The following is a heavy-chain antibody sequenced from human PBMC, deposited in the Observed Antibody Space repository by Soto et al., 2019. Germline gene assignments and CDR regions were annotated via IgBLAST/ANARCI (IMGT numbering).Heavy chain of an antibody. CDR2: ISGSDGST. V-gene: IGHV3-23*01. CDR3: AKEYSSGWYYFDY. CDR1: GFTFSSYA. Sequence: GGSLRLSCAASGFTFSSYAMSWVRQAPGKGLEWVSTISGSDGSTYYADSVKGRFTISRDNSKNTLYLQMNSLRAEDTAVYYCAKEYSSGWYYFDYWGQGTLVTVSS. J-gene: IGHJ4*02. D-gene: IGHD6-19*01.